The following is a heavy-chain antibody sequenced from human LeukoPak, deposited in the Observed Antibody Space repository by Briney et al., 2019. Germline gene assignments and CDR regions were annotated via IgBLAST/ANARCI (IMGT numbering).Heavy chain of an antibody. V-gene: IGHV3-23*01. D-gene: IGHD6-19*01. CDR3: ANLIAVAGTVFDY. J-gene: IGHJ4*02. CDR2: ISGSGGST. CDR1: GFTFSSYA. Sequence: GGSLRLSCAASGFTFSSYAMSWVRQAPGKGLEWVSAISGSGGSTYYADSVKGRFTISRDNSKNTLYLQMNSLRAEDTAVYYCANLIAVAGTVFDYWGQGTLVTVSS.